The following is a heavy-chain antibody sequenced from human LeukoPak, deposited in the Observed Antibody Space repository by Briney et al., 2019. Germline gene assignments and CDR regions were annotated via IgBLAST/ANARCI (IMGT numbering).Heavy chain of an antibody. D-gene: IGHD5-18*01. CDR3: ATDRGYSTFDI. V-gene: IGHV3-7*03. CDR2: INPDRSAI. Sequence: EGSLRLSAAASVFTFRATWLTWIRQAPGNGLRWLAQINPDRSAIGPTHTLHGRITISRDSAETSLYLQVNTLRAEDTAVYYCATDRGYSTFDIWGQG. J-gene: IGHJ3*02. CDR1: VFTFRATW.